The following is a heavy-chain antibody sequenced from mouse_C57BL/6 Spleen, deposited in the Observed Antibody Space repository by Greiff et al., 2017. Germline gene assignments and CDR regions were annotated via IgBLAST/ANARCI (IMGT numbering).Heavy chain of an antibody. CDR1: GYSITSGYY. CDR3: AREGNWDNFDY. J-gene: IGHJ2*01. V-gene: IGHV3-6*01. D-gene: IGHD4-1*01. Sequence: DVKLQESGPGLVKPSQSLSLTCSVTGYSITSGYYWNWIRQFPGNKLEWMGYISYDGSNNYNPSLKNRISITRDTSKNQFFLKLNSVTTEDTATYYCAREGNWDNFDYWGQGTTLTVSS. CDR2: ISYDGSN.